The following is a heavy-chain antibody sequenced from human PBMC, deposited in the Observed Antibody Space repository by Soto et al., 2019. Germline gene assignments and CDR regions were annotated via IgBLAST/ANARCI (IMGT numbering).Heavy chain of an antibody. CDR2: ISYDGSNK. J-gene: IGHJ4*02. Sequence: LRLSCAASGFTFSSYAMNWVRQAPGKGLEWVALISYDGSNKYYADSVKGRFTISRDGSKNALFLQMDSLGAADTAVYYCGRCTSTSCHLGSDYWGQGTLVTVSS. D-gene: IGHD2-2*01. CDR1: GFTFSSYA. V-gene: IGHV3-30-3*01. CDR3: GRCTSTSCHLGSDY.